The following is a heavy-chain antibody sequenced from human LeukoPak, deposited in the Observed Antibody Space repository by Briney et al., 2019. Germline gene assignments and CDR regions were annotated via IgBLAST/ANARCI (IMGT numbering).Heavy chain of an antibody. J-gene: IGHJ4*02. CDR3: ARNDFSSGSFTY. CDR1: GFTFNIYY. Sequence: GGSLRLSCAVSGFTFNIYYMSWIREAPGKGLEWISYIGLHGYPLDYADSVKGRFTISRDNAQNSLYLDMSSLRAEDTAVYYCARNDFSSGSFTYWGQGTLVTVSS. D-gene: IGHD3-22*01. CDR2: IGLHGYPL. V-gene: IGHV3-11*04.